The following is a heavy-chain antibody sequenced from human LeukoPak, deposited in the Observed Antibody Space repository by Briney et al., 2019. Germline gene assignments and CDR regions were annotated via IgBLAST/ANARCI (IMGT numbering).Heavy chain of an antibody. CDR3: ARDNKSVGELSYYYYMDV. Sequence: SETLSLTCTVSGGSISSGSYCWSWIRQPAGKGLEWIGRIYTSGSTNYNPSLKSRVTISVDTSKNQFSLKLSSVTAADTAVYYCARDNKSVGELSYYYYMDVWGKGTTVTISS. J-gene: IGHJ6*03. D-gene: IGHD3-10*01. CDR1: GGSISSGSYC. CDR2: IYTSGST. V-gene: IGHV4-61*02.